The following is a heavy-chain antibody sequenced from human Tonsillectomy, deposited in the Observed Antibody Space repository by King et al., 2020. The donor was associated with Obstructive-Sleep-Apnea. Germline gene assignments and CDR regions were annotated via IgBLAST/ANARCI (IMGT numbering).Heavy chain of an antibody. V-gene: IGHV4-39*07. CDR1: GGSISSSIYY. Sequence: QLQLQESGPGLVKPSETLSLTCTVSGGSISSSIYYWGWIRQPPGKGLEWIGSIYYSGSTYYNPSLKSRVIISVDTSKNRFSLKLSSVTAADTAVYYCAGVLGSTGDYAIADWGQGTLVTVSS. D-gene: IGHD4-17*01. CDR2: IYYSGST. CDR3: AGVLGSTGDYAIAD. J-gene: IGHJ4*02.